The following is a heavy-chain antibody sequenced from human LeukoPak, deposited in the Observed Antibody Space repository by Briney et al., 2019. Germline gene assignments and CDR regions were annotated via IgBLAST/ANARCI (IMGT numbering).Heavy chain of an antibody. J-gene: IGHJ4*02. D-gene: IGHD3-10*01. Sequence: GGSLRLSCAASGFTFSSYSMNWVRQAPGKGLEWVSYISSSSSTIYYADSVKGRFTISRDNAKNSLYLQMNSLRDEDTAVYYCATSRRGFGGLWGYWGQGTLVTVSS. CDR1: GFTFSSYS. CDR2: ISSSSSTI. V-gene: IGHV3-48*02. CDR3: ATSRRGFGGLWGY.